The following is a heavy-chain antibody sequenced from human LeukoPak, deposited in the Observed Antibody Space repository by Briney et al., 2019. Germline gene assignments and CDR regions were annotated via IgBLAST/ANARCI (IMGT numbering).Heavy chain of an antibody. CDR3: ARETITRENYYYYGLDV. CDR2: IYYRRTT. Sequence: SETLSLTCTVSGDSVSSSDYYWTWIRQRPGTGLEWIGNIYYRRTTDYSPSLKSRLTLSLDMSKNQFSLRLTSVTAADTAVYYCARETITRENYYYYGLDVWGQGTTVTVS. J-gene: IGHJ6*02. CDR1: GDSVSSSDYY. D-gene: IGHD3-10*01. V-gene: IGHV4-31*03.